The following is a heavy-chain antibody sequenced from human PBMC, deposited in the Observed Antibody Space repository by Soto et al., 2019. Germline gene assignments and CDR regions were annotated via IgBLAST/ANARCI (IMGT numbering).Heavy chain of an antibody. CDR2: INGDGSGT. J-gene: IGHJ4*02. V-gene: IGHV3-74*01. CDR3: ARGIFGSGTANDY. D-gene: IGHD3-10*01. CDR1: GFTFSGSG. Sequence: EVQLVESGGGLVQPGGSLRLSCAASGFTFSGSGMHWVRQAPGKGLVWVSRINGDGSGTSYADFVKGRFTISRDDAKSTLFLQMNGLRAEDTAVYYCARGIFGSGTANDYWGQGTLVTVSS.